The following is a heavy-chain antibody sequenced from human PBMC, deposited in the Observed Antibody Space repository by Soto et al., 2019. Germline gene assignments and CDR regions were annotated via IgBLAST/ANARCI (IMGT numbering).Heavy chain of an antibody. Sequence: QVQLQESGPGLVKPSETLSLTCTVSGGSVSSGSYYWSWVRQPPGKGLEWIGYIYYSGSTNYNPSLKSRVTISGDTSKNQFSLKRSYVTAADTAVYYCASIAAHIGNWFDPWGQGTLVTVSS. J-gene: IGHJ5*02. CDR2: IYYSGST. D-gene: IGHD6-13*01. CDR1: GGSVSSGSYY. V-gene: IGHV4-61*01. CDR3: ASIAAHIGNWFDP.